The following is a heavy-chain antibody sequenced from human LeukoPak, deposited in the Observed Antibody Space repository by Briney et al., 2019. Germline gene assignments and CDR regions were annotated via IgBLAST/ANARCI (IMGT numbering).Heavy chain of an antibody. CDR3: ARGVGSGWSDYYYYYYMDV. CDR1: GYPISSVYY. V-gene: IGHV4-38-2*01. J-gene: IGHJ6*03. D-gene: IGHD6-19*01. Sequence: SDTLSLTCAVSGYPISSVYYRGWIRQPPGKGLEWTGNIYHSGRTYYNPSLKSRVTISVDTSKNQFSLKLSSVTAADTAVYYCARGVGSGWSDYYYYYYMDVWGKGTTVTVSS. CDR2: IYHSGRT.